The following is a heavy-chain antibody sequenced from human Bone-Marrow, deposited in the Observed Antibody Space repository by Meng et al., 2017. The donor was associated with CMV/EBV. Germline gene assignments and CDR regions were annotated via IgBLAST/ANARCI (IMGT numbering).Heavy chain of an antibody. V-gene: IGHV3-53*01. J-gene: IGHJ5*02. CDR1: GFTVSSNY. CDR3: ARRLVGP. D-gene: IGHD3-10*01. CDR2: IYSGGST. Sequence: GGSLRLSCVASGFTVSSNYMSWVRQAPGKGLEWVSVIYSGGSTYYADSVKGRFTISRDNSKDTLYLQMNSLRAEDTAMYYCARRLVGPWGQGTLVTVSS.